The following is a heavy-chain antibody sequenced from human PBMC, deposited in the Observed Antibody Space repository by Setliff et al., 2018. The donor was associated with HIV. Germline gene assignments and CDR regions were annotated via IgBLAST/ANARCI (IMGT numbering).Heavy chain of an antibody. CDR1: GGTFSNYA. CDR3: ARAREWLQLTRFSLDY. Sequence: ASVKVSCKASGGTFSNYAISWVRQAPGQTPECMGILNPTGGSTTYAQKFQGRLTMTRDTSINTIYMDLSRLTSDDTAVYYCARAREWLQLTRFSLDYWGQGTLVTVSS. J-gene: IGHJ4*02. CDR2: LNPTGGST. V-gene: IGHV1-46*01. D-gene: IGHD5-12*01.